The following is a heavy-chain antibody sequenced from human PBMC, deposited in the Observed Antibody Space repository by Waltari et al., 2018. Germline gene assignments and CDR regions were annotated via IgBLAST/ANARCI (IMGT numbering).Heavy chain of an antibody. CDR2: ITSSSDYI. D-gene: IGHD3-16*01. CDR3: ARLGAVCGNSSCPWFFDS. Sequence: EVRLVESGGGRVTPGGSLKLSCEASGFNFNIYYMNWVRQAPGKGLEWVSSITSSSDYIYYADSVKGRFTSSRDNAKNSVYLHMTSLRAEDTAVYYCARLGAVCGNSSCPWFFDSWGQGTLVTVSS. CDR1: GFNFNIYY. V-gene: IGHV3-21*01. J-gene: IGHJ4*02.